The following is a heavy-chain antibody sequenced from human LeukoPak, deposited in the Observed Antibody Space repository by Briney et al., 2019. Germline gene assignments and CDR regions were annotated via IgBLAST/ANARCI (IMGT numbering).Heavy chain of an antibody. D-gene: IGHD1-1*01. J-gene: IGHJ6*02. V-gene: IGHV4-34*01. CDR3: ARGIRTTVADYYYYGMDV. CDR1: GGSFSGYY. CDR2: INHSGST. Sequence: KPSETLSLTCAVYGGSFSGYYWSWIRQPPGKGLEWIGEINHSGSTSYNPSLKSRVTISVDTSKNQFSLKLSSVTAADTAVYYCARGIRTTVADYYYYGMDVWGQGTTVTVSS.